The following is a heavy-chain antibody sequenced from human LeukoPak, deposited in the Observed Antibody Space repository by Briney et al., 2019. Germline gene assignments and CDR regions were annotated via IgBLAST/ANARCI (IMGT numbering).Heavy chain of an antibody. Sequence: EPSETLSLTCTVSGYSISSGYYWGWIRQPPGKGLEWIGSIYHSGSTYYNPSLKSRVTISVDTSKNQFSLKLSSVTAADTAVYYCARMCSGGSCYGSLDYWGQGTLVTVSS. CDR1: GYSISSGYY. CDR3: ARMCSGGSCYGSLDY. V-gene: IGHV4-38-2*02. D-gene: IGHD2-15*01. J-gene: IGHJ4*02. CDR2: IYHSGST.